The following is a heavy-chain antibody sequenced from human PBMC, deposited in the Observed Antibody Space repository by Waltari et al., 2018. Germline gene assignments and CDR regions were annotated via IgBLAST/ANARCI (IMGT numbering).Heavy chain of an antibody. Sequence: QVQLVESGGGVVQPGRSLRLSCAASGFTFSSYGMHWVRQAPGKGLEWGAVIWYDGSNKDYADSVKGRFTISRDNSKNTLYLQMNSLRAEDTAVYYCARDYVGSSWLANPDYWGQGTLVTVSS. CDR3: ARDYVGSSWLANPDY. J-gene: IGHJ4*02. CDR1: GFTFSSYG. V-gene: IGHV3-33*01. CDR2: IWYDGSNK. D-gene: IGHD6-13*01.